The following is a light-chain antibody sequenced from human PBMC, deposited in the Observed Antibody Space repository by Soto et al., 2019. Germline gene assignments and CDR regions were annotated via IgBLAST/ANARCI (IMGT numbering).Light chain of an antibody. CDR2: GAS. Sequence: EIVLTQSPGTLSLSPGERATLSCRASQSLSSSFLAWYQQKPGQAPWLLIYGASTRATGIPDRFSGSGSGTDFTLTISRLEPEDFAVYYCQHYGSSPTWTFGQGTKVEI. V-gene: IGKV3-20*01. CDR1: QSLSSSF. J-gene: IGKJ1*01. CDR3: QHYGSSPTWT.